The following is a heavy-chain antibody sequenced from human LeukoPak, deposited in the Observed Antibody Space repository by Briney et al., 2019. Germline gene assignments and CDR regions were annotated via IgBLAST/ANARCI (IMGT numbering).Heavy chain of an antibody. J-gene: IGHJ4*02. V-gene: IGHV3-69-1*01. D-gene: IGHD3-10*01. CDR3: ARDANYYGSGGDY. CDR2: ISSSSYI. CDR1: EFSFSDYY. Sequence: GGSLRLSCAASEFSFSDYYMSWIRQAPGKGLEWVSYISSSSYIYYADSVKGRFTISRDNAKNSLYLHMNSLRAEATAVYYCARDANYYGSGGDYWGQGTLVTVSS.